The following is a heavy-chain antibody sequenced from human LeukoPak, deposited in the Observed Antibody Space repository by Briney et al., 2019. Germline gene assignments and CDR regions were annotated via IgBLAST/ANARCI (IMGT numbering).Heavy chain of an antibody. CDR2: INPNSGGT. CDR3: ARDLARLAAAGHLNWFDP. J-gene: IGHJ5*02. CDR1: GYTFTGYY. V-gene: IGHV1-2*02. Sequence: ASVKVSCKASGYTFTGYYMHWVRQAPGQGLEWMGWINPNSGGTNYAQKFQGRVTMTRDTSISTAYMELSRLRSDDTAVYYCARDLARLAAAGHLNWFDPWGQGTLVTVS. D-gene: IGHD6-13*01.